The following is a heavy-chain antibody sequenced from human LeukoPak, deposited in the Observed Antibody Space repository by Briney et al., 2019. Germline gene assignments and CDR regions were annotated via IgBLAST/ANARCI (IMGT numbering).Heavy chain of an antibody. V-gene: IGHV5-51*01. CDR2: IYPGDSDT. J-gene: IGHJ5*02. CDR3: ARSYSTRSNWFDP. CDR1: GYIFTSYW. D-gene: IGHD2/OR15-2a*01. Sequence: GESLQISCKGSGYIFTSYWIGWVRQMPGKGLEWMGIIYPGDSDTRYSPSFQGQVTISADKSISTAYLQWSSLKASDTAMYYCARSYSTRSNWFDPWGQGTLVTVSS.